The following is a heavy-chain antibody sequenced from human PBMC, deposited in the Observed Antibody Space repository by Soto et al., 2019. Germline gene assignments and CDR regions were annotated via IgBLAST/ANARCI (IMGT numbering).Heavy chain of an antibody. CDR1: GGSISSSNW. J-gene: IGHJ6*02. CDR2: IYHSGST. D-gene: IGHD1-1*01. Sequence: RSLTCAVSGGSISSSNWWSWVRQPPGKGLEWIGEIYHSGSTNYNPSLKSRVTISVDKSKNQFSLKLSSVTAADTAVYYCARISGNWKSYYYYYGMDVWGQGTTVTVSS. V-gene: IGHV4-4*02. CDR3: ARISGNWKSYYYYYGMDV.